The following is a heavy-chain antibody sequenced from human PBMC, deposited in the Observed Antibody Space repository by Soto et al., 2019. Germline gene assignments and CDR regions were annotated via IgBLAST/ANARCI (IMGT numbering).Heavy chain of an antibody. D-gene: IGHD3-10*01. CDR3: ARDVSTMVRGVTETYYYYYIDV. Sequence: ASVKVSCKASGGTFSSYTISWVRQAPGQGLEWMGRIIPILGIANYAQKFQGRVTITADKSTSTAYMELSSLRSEDTAVYYCARDVSTMVRGVTETYYYYYIDVWGKGTTVTVSS. J-gene: IGHJ6*03. CDR2: IIPILGIA. CDR1: GGTFSSYT. V-gene: IGHV1-69*04.